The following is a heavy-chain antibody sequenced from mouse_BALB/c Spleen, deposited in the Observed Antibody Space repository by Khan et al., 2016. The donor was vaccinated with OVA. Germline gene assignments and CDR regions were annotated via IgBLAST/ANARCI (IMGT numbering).Heavy chain of an antibody. V-gene: IGHV1S136*01. Sequence: VQLQQSGPELVKPGASVKMSCKASGYTFTSYVMYWVTQKPGQGLEWIGYINPYNDGTKYNEKFKGKATPTSDKSSNTAYMEHSSLTSEESAVDCWASGWSHWYVDVWGAETTVTVSS. CDR2: INPYNDGT. CDR3: ASGWSHWYVDV. D-gene: IGHD2-3*01. J-gene: IGHJ1*01. CDR1: GYTFTSYV.